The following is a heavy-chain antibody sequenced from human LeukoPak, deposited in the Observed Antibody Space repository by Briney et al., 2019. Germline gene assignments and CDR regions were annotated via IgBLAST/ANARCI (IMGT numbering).Heavy chain of an antibody. CDR3: ARDSRLGHYSSSSGPSY. Sequence: GRSLRLSCAASGFTFSSYAMHWVRQAPGKGLEWVAVISYDGSNKYYADSVKGRFTISRDNSKNTLYLQMNSLRAEDTAVYYCARDSRLGHYSSSSGPSYWGQGTLVTVSS. D-gene: IGHD6-6*01. V-gene: IGHV3-30-3*01. J-gene: IGHJ4*02. CDR2: ISYDGSNK. CDR1: GFTFSSYA.